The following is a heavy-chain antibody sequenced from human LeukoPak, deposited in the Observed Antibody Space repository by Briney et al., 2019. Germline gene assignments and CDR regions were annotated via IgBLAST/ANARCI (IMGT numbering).Heavy chain of an antibody. J-gene: IGHJ4*02. CDR2: INRDGSNI. CDR3: VRSSGWPGY. D-gene: IGHD6-19*01. CDR1: GFTLRSYL. V-gene: IGHV3-74*01. Sequence: GGSLRLSCAASGFTLRSYLMHWVRQAPGEGLVWVSRINRDGSNINYADSLKGRFSISTDNAKNTLYLKMNSLRVEDTAVYYCVRSSGWPGYWGQGTMVTVSS.